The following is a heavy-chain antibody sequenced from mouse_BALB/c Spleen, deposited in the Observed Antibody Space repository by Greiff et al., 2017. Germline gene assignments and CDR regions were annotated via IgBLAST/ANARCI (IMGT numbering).Heavy chain of an antibody. V-gene: IGHV5-6-5*01. CDR2: ISSGGST. J-gene: IGHJ4*01. CDR1: GFTFSSYA. Sequence: DVKLVESGGGLVKPGGSLKLSCAASGFTFSSYAMSWVRQTPEKRLEWVASISSGGSTYYPDSVKGRFTISRDNARNILYLQMSSLRSEDTAMYYCARNYGNYGGAMDYWGQGTSVTVSS. CDR3: ARNYGNYGGAMDY. D-gene: IGHD2-1*01.